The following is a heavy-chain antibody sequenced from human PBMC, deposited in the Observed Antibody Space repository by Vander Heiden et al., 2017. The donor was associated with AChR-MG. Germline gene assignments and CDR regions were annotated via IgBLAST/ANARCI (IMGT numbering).Heavy chain of an antibody. CDR1: GFTFSSYA. CDR2: ISYDGSNK. D-gene: IGHD2-15*01. J-gene: IGHJ4*02. Sequence: QVQLVESGGGVVQPGRSLRLSCAASGFTFSSYAMHWVRQAPGKGLEWVAVISYDGSNKYYADSVKGRFTISRDNSKNTLYLQMNSLRAEDTAVYYCARDRASVVVAATLYYWGQGTLVTVSS. CDR3: ARDRASVVVAATLYY. V-gene: IGHV3-30-3*01.